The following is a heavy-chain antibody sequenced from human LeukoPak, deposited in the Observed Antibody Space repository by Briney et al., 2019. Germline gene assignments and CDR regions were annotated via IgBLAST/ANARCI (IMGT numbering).Heavy chain of an antibody. V-gene: IGHV4-34*01. CDR1: GGSFSGYY. Sequence: SETLSLTCAVYGGSFSGYYWSWIRQPPGKGLEWIGEINHSGSTNYSPSLKSRVTISIDTSRNQFSMNLNSVTAADTAVYYCARGAGPPWFDPWGQGTLVTVSS. D-gene: IGHD6-19*01. CDR2: INHSGST. CDR3: ARGAGPPWFDP. J-gene: IGHJ5*02.